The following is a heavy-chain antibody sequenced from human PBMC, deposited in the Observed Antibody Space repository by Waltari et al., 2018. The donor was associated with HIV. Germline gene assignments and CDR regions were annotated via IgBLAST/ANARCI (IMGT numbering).Heavy chain of an antibody. D-gene: IGHD4-17*01. Sequence: QVQLVQSGSEVKKPGSSVKVSCKASGGTFRSYAITWVRQAPGQGPEWMGDIIPSVGKTNLAQSFQGRVTLTADQSTSTAYMERSSLRSEDTAMYYCARENSHDYGDYRSAFDIWGQGTMVTVSS. CDR3: ARENSHDYGDYRSAFDI. CDR2: IIPSVGKT. CDR1: GGTFRSYA. V-gene: IGHV1-69*12. J-gene: IGHJ3*02.